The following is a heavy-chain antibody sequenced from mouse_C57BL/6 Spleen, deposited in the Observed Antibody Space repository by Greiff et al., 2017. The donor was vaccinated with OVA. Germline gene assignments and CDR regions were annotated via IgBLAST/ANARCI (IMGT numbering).Heavy chain of an antibody. CDR1: GFTFSSYA. J-gene: IGHJ1*03. CDR2: ISDGGSYT. Sequence: EVQVVESGGGLVKPGGSLKLSCAASGFTFSSYAMSWVRQTPEKRLEWVATISDGGSYTYYPDNVKGRFTISRDNAKNNLYLQMSHLKSEDTAMYYCARAHYYGSLYWYFDVWGTGTTVTVSS. CDR3: ARAHYYGSLYWYFDV. D-gene: IGHD1-1*01. V-gene: IGHV5-4*01.